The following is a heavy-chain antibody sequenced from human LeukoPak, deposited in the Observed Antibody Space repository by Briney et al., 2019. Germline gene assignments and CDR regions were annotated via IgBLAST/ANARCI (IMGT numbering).Heavy chain of an antibody. Sequence: GGSLRLSCAASGFTFSSYAMHWVRQAPGKGLEWVAVISYDGSNKYYADSVKGRFTISRDNSKNTLYLQMNSLRAEDTAVYYCASPSSNDYWGQGTVVTVSS. CDR3: ASPSSNDY. J-gene: IGHJ4*02. CDR2: ISYDGSNK. CDR1: GFTFSSYA. V-gene: IGHV3-30-3*01.